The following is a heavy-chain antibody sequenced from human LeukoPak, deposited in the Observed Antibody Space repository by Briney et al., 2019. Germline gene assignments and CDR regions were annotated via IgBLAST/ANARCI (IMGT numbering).Heavy chain of an antibody. CDR2: ISGSGDAT. J-gene: IGHJ4*02. CDR3: ARGAAGTLGYFDY. Sequence: GGSLRLSCVASGFTFTSYGMSWVRQAPGKRLEWVSGISGSGDATYYADSVKGRFTISRDNSKNTLYLQMNSLRAEDTAVYYCARGAAGTLGYFDYWGQGTLVTVSS. V-gene: IGHV3-23*01. CDR1: GFTFTSYG. D-gene: IGHD6-13*01.